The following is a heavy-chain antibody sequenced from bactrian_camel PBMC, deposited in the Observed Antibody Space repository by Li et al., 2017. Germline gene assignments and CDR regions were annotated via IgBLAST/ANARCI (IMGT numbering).Heavy chain of an antibody. D-gene: IGHD3*01. J-gene: IGHJ4*01. V-gene: IGHV3S53*01. CDR3: AADFLVPDVPGHDYCDVSGGYVYHY. CDR1: GHFNTKYC. Sequence: HVQLVESGGGSAQTGGSLRLSCVVSGHFNTKYCLGWFRQDPGKQRVGVAGIGGDGSTSYADSVEGRFTISWDNAQKTLYLQMNNLVPEDTSVYYCAADFLVPDVPGHDYCDVSGGYVYHYSGQGTQVTVS. CDR2: IGGDGST.